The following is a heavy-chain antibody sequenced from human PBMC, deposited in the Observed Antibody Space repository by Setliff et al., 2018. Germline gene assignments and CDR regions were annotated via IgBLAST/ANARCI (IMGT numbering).Heavy chain of an antibody. Sequence: SETLSLTCTVSGGSISSSNWWTWVRQPPGKGLEYIGYVYYSGTANYSPSLKSRVIISVDTSKNQLSLNLRSVTAADTAVYYCARGGTFRYFDYWGQGTPVTVSS. CDR2: VYYSGTA. D-gene: IGHD5-12*01. CDR3: ARGGTFRYFDY. J-gene: IGHJ4*02. CDR1: GGSISSSNW. V-gene: IGHV4-4*02.